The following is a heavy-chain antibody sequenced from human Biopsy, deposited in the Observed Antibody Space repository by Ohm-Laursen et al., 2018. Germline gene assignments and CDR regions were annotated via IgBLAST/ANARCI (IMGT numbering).Heavy chain of an antibody. J-gene: IGHJ5*02. CDR2: IFYSANT. CDR1: GVSINGGRYY. CDR3: ARGDYFDSNGYFWFDP. V-gene: IGHV4-31*03. D-gene: IGHD3-22*01. Sequence: PSETLSLTCTVSGVSINGGRYYWNWIRHHPGKGLEWIGNIFYSANTYYNPSLKSRVTISVDTSKNQFSLKLSSVTAADTAMYYCARGDYFDSNGYFWFDPWGQGTLVTVSS.